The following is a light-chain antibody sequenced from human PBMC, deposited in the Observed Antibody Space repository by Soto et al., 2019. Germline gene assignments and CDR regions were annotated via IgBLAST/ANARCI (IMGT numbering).Light chain of an antibody. V-gene: IGKV3-20*01. J-gene: IGKJ5*01. CDR1: QSVSSSY. Sequence: ELVLTQSPGTLSLSPGESATLSGRAIQSVSSSYVAWYQQRPGLAPRLLIYAASRRATGIPDRFRGSGSGTEFTLTISRLEPEDFAVYFCQHFGSSPPVTFGQGTRLEIK. CDR2: AAS. CDR3: QHFGSSPPVT.